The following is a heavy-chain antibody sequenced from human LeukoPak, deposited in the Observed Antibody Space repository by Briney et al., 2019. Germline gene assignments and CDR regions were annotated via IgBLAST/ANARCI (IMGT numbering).Heavy chain of an antibody. CDR3: ARGGGWLLLHHAKNFDY. D-gene: IGHD3-22*01. Sequence: PSETLSLTCTVSGGSISSYYWSWIRQPPGKGLEWIGEINHSGSTNYNPSLKSRVTISVDTSKNQFSLKLSSVTAADTAVYYCARGGGWLLLHHAKNFDYWGQGTLVTVSS. J-gene: IGHJ4*02. CDR2: INHSGST. V-gene: IGHV4-34*01. CDR1: GGSISSYY.